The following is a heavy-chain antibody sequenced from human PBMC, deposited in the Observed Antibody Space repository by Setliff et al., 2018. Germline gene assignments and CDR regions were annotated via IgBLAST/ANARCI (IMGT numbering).Heavy chain of an antibody. CDR1: GYTFTDFG. V-gene: IGHV1-3*01. J-gene: IGHJ4*02. D-gene: IGHD2-8*02. Sequence: ASVKVSCKASGYTFTDFGINWVRQAPGQGLEWMGWIHAGSSNTLYSQRFQDRITISRDTSATTVHMELSSLRSDDTAVYYCARMSTSGPHYDYWGQGTLVTVSS. CDR3: ARMSTSGPHYDY. CDR2: IHAGSSNT.